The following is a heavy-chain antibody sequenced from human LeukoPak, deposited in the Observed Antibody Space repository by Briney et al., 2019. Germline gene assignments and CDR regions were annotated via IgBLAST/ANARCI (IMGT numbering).Heavy chain of an antibody. CDR1: GFTFSSYS. CDR3: ARWDIVVVVAAKRFDAFDI. Sequence: GGSLRLSCAASGFTFSSYSMNWVRQAPGKGLEWVSSISSSSSYIYYADSVKGRFTVSRDNAKNSLYLQMNSLRAEDTAVYYCARWDIVVVVAAKRFDAFDIWGQGTMVTVSS. V-gene: IGHV3-21*01. CDR2: ISSSSSYI. J-gene: IGHJ3*02. D-gene: IGHD2-15*01.